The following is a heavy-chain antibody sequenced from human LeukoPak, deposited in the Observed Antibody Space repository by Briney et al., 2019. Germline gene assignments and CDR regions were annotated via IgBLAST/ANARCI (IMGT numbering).Heavy chain of an antibody. J-gene: IGHJ6*02. CDR3: ARDSPKNYYYYGMDV. V-gene: IGHV3-11*01. Sequence: GGSLRLSCAASGFTLSEYYMSWIRQAPGKGLEWVSYISPGSTTIYYADSVKSRFTISRDNAKNSLYLQMNNLRAEDTAIYYCARDSPKNYYYYGMDVWGQGTTVTVSS. CDR2: ISPGSTTI. CDR1: GFTLSEYY.